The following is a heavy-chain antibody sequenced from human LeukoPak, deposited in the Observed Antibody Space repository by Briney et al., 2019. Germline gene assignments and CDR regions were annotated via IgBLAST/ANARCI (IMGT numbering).Heavy chain of an antibody. Sequence: SETLSLACTVSGGSTSSYYWSWIRQPPGKGLEWIGYIYYSGSTNYNPSLKSRVTISVDTSKNQFSLKLRSVTAADTAVYYCARVRSHGSGPEDFDYWGQGTLVTVSS. CDR1: GGSTSSYY. V-gene: IGHV4-59*01. CDR2: IYYSGST. J-gene: IGHJ4*02. D-gene: IGHD3-10*01. CDR3: ARVRSHGSGPEDFDY.